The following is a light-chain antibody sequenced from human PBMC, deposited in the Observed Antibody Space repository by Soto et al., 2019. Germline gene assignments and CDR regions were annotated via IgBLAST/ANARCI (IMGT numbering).Light chain of an antibody. J-gene: IGLJ1*01. V-gene: IGLV2-14*01. CDR2: EVS. CDR1: SSDVGSYNF. Sequence: QCVLTQPASVSGSPGESITSSCTGTSSDVGSYNFVSWYQQLPGKAPKLMIYEVSNRPSGVSNRFSGSKSGNTASLTISGLQAEDEADYYCSSYTTSSNYVFGSGTKVTVL. CDR3: SSYTTSSNYV.